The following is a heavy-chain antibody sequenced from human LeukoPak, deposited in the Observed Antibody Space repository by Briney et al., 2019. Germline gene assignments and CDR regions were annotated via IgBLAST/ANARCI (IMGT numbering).Heavy chain of an antibody. D-gene: IGHD6-19*01. CDR3: ARGIVAVAGSGVVTANLYYYYYYYMDV. Sequence: ASVKVSCKASGDTFTGYYIHWVRQAPGQGLEWMGWINPNSGGTNYAQKFQGRVTMTTDTSTSTAYMELRSLRSDDTAVYYCARGIVAVAGSGVVTANLYYYYYYYMDVWGKGTTVTISS. V-gene: IGHV1-2*02. CDR1: GDTFTGYY. CDR2: INPNSGGT. J-gene: IGHJ6*03.